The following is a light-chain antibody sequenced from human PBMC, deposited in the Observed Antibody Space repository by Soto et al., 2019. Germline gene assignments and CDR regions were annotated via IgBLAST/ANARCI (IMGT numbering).Light chain of an antibody. CDR2: DAS. J-gene: IGKJ1*01. CDR3: QQYKA. CDR1: QSLSSY. V-gene: IGKV1-5*01. Sequence: DIQMTQSPSTLSASVGDNITITCRASQSLSSYLAWYQQKRGRAPKLLIFDASSLERGVPSRFSGSGSGTEFRLTISSLQPDDFATYYCQQYKAFGQGTKVDIK.